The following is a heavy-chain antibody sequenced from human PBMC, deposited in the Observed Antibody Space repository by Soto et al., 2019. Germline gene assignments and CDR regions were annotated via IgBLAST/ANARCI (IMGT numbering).Heavy chain of an antibody. CDR2: IYYSGST. Sequence: SETLSLTCTVSGGSISSSSYYWGWIRQPPGKGLEWIGSIYYSGSTYYNPSLKSRVTISVDTSKNQFSLKLSSVTAADTAVYYCARHGGATIFGVVTPGLWFDPWGQGTLVTVSS. CDR3: ARHGGATIFGVVTPGLWFDP. V-gene: IGHV4-39*01. D-gene: IGHD3-3*01. J-gene: IGHJ5*02. CDR1: GGSISSSSYY.